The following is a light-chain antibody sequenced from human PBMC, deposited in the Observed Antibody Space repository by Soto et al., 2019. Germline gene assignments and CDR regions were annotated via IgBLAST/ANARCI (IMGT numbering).Light chain of an antibody. J-gene: IGKJ2*01. CDR1: QSRVNSDGSTH. V-gene: IGKV2-30*01. CDR3: MQATHSPPYT. CDR2: QVS. Sequence: DVVMTQSPLSLPVTLGQPASISCRSSQSRVNSDGSTHLNWLQQRPGQSPRRLIYQVSKRDSGVPDRFSGSGSGTDFTLKISRVEAEDVGVCYCMQATHSPPYTFGHGTNLEIK.